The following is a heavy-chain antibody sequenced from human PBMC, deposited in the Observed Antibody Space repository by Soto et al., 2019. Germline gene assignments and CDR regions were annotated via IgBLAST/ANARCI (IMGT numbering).Heavy chain of an antibody. Sequence: EVQLLESGGGLVQPGGSLRLSCAASGFTFSSYAMSWVRQAPGKGLEWVSAISGSGGSTYYADSVKGRFTISRDNSKNPLYLQMNSLRAEDTAVYYCAKGGIITIFSVDAFDIWGQGTMVTVSS. CDR3: AKGGIITIFSVDAFDI. J-gene: IGHJ3*02. CDR2: ISGSGGST. CDR1: GFTFSSYA. V-gene: IGHV3-23*01. D-gene: IGHD3-9*01.